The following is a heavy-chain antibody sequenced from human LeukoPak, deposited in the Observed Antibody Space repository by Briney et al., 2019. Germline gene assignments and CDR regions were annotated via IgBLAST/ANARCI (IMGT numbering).Heavy chain of an antibody. V-gene: IGHV1-18*01. J-gene: IGHJ3*02. D-gene: IGHD1-1*01. CDR3: ARDRGGTTFDDAFDI. Sequence: ASVKVSCKASGYTFTSYGISWVRQAPGQGLEWMGWISAYNGNTNYAQKLQGRVTMTTDTSTSTAYMELRSLRSDDTAVYYCARDRGGTTFDDAFDIWGQGTMVTVSS. CDR2: ISAYNGNT. CDR1: GYTFTSYG.